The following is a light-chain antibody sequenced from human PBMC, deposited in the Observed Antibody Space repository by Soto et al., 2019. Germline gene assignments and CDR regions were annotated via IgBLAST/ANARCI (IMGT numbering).Light chain of an antibody. Sequence: DIQMTQSPSSVSASVGDRVTITGRASQGISSWLDWYQQKPGTDPKLLIYAASTLQSGVPSRFSGSGSGTAFTLPISSLQPEDFETYYGQPANSFPLTFGGGTKVEIK. V-gene: IGKV1-12*01. CDR1: QGISSW. CDR2: AAS. CDR3: QPANSFPLT. J-gene: IGKJ4*01.